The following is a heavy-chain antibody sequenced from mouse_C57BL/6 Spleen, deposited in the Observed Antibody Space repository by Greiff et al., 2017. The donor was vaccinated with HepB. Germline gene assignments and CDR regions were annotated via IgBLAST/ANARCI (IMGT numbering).Heavy chain of an antibody. CDR1: GFTFSDYY. CDR2: ISNGGGST. V-gene: IGHV5-12*01. Sequence: DVMLVESGGGLVQPGGSLKLSCAASGFTFSDYYMYWVRQTPEKRLEWVAYISNGGGSTYYPDTVKGRFTISRDNAKNTLYLQMSRLKSEDTAMYYCALPSFAYWGQGTLVTVSA. J-gene: IGHJ3*01. CDR3: ALPSFAY.